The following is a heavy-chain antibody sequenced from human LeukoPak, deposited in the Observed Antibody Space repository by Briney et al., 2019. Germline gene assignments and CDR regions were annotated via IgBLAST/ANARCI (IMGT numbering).Heavy chain of an antibody. CDR2: IWYDGSNK. J-gene: IGHJ4*02. Sequence: GGSLRLSCAASGFTFSTYAMHWVRQAPGKGLEWVAVIWYDGSNKYYADSVKGRFTISRDNSKNTLYLQMNSLRAEDTAVYYCAKGKGNHYDRSGYYVLDYWGQGTLVTVSS. CDR3: AKGKGNHYDRSGYYVLDY. D-gene: IGHD3-22*01. CDR1: GFTFSTYA. V-gene: IGHV3-33*06.